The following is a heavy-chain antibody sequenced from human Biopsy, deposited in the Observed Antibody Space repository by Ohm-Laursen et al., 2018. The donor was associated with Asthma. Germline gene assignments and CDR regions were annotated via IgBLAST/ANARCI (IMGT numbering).Heavy chain of an antibody. CDR3: ARAAITGIRGWFDP. J-gene: IGHJ5*02. CDR2: IDQSGYT. V-gene: IGHV4-34*01. CDR1: GGYLTGHY. Sequence: TLSLTCVAYGGYLTGHYWNWIRQPPGKGLEWIGEIDQSGYTNYNPSLKSRVTISADTSKNQFHLNLSSVTAADTAVYFCARAAITGIRGWFDPWGQGTQVTVSS. D-gene: IGHD1-20*01.